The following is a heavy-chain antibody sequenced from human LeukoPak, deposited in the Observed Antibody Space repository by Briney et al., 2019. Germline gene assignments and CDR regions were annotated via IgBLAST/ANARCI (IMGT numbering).Heavy chain of an antibody. Sequence: GGSLRLSCAVSGFTFSSYAMSWVRQAPGKGLEWVSAITGSGGSTYYADFVKGRFTISRDNSKNSLYLHMNSLRAEDTAVYYCARGQGANNFGYWGQGTLVTVSS. D-gene: IGHD1-26*01. J-gene: IGHJ4*02. CDR2: ITGSGGST. CDR3: ARGQGANNFGY. CDR1: GFTFSSYA. V-gene: IGHV3-23*01.